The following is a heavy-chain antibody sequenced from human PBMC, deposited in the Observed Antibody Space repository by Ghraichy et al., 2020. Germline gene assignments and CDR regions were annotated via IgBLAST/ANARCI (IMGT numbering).Heavy chain of an antibody. D-gene: IGHD4-23*01. CDR1: GFTFSSYN. V-gene: IGHV3-48*02. CDR2: TSFRSRSI. CDR3: ARASTVVRFYYYDGMDV. Sequence: GGSLRLSCVGSGFTFSSYNMNWVRQSAGKGLEWVSYTSFRSRSIFYADSVKGRFTISRDNAQSSLYLQMNSLRDEDTGVYYCARASTVVRFYYYDGMDVWGKGTTVNVSS. J-gene: IGHJ6*04.